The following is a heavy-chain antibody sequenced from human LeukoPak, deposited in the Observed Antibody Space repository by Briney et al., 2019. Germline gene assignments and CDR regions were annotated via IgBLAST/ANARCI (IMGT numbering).Heavy chain of an antibody. D-gene: IGHD6-13*01. CDR3: ARDHLAAAGSGG. V-gene: IGHV1-2*06. CDR1: GYTFTDYH. CDR2: INPNSGGT. Sequence: ASVKVSCKTSGYTFTDYHIHWVRQAPGQGLEWMGHINPNSGGTNYAQRFQGRATMTRDTSINTAYMELSSLRSDDTAVYYCARDHLAAAGSGGWGQGTLVTVSS. J-gene: IGHJ4*02.